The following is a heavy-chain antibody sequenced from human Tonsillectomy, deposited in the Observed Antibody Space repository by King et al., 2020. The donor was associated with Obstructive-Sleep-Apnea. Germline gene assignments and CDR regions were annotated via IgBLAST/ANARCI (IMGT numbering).Heavy chain of an antibody. J-gene: IGHJ5*02. V-gene: IGHV3-23*04. CDR3: ATTPDTATNWFDP. CDR1: GFTFSSYD. D-gene: IGHD5-18*01. Sequence: VQLVESGGGLVQPEGSLRLSCAASGFTFSSYDMSWFRQAPGKGLEWVSGVSGRAGSTYYAASVKGRFSISRDNSQKTLYLQMNSLRDEDTAVYYCATTPDTATNWFDPWGQGTLVTVSS. CDR2: VSGRAGST.